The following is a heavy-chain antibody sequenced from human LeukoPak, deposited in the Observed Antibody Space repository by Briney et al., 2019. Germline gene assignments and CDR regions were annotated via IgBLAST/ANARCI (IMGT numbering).Heavy chain of an antibody. CDR3: ATSLRYCTSTDCYAFFDY. CDR2: ITPNSGAT. CDR1: GYTFTGYY. Sequence: ASVKVSCKTSGYTFTGYYMHWVRQAPGQGLEWMGWITPNSGATDYAQKFQGRVTVTGDTSISTAYMELSRLRSDDTAVYYCATSLRYCTSTDCYAFFDYWGQGTLVTVSS. D-gene: IGHD2-2*01. J-gene: IGHJ4*02. V-gene: IGHV1-2*02.